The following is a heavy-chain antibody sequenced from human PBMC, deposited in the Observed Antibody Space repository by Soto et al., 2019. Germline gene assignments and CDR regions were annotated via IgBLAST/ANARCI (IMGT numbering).Heavy chain of an antibody. J-gene: IGHJ4*02. CDR1: GGSISSSSYY. V-gene: IGHV4-39*01. CDR3: ARHVGLHTEQGLDYFDY. CDR2: IYYSGST. Sequence: PSETLSLTCTVSGGSISSSSYYWGWIRQPPGKGLEWIGSIYYSGSTYYNPSLKSRVTISVDTSKNQFSLKLSSVTAADTAVYYCARHVGLHTEQGLDYFDYWGQGTLVTVSS. D-gene: IGHD6-19*01.